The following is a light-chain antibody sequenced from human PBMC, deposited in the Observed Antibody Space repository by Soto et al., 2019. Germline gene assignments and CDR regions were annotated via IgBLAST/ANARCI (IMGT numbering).Light chain of an antibody. CDR3: QQYNSYPWT. Sequence: DIQMTQSPSTLSASVGDRVTITCRATQNIYGWLAWYQQKSGKAPKLLIYDASSLESGVPSRFSGSRFGTEFTVTISSLQPDDFATYYCQQYNSYPWTLGQGTKVEVK. CDR2: DAS. CDR1: QNIYGW. J-gene: IGKJ1*01. V-gene: IGKV1-5*01.